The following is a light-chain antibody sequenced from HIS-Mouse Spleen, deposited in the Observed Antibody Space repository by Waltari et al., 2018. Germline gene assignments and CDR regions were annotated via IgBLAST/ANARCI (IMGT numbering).Light chain of an antibody. CDR2: DVI. J-gene: IGLJ2*01. CDR3: CSYAGSYPVV. Sequence: QSALTQPRSVSGSPGQSVTISCTGTSSDVGGYNYVSWYQQHPGKAPKLMIHDVIKRPSGVPDCCSGSKAGNTASLTISGLQAEDEADYYCCSYAGSYPVVFGGGTKLTVL. V-gene: IGLV2-11*01. CDR1: SSDVGGYNY.